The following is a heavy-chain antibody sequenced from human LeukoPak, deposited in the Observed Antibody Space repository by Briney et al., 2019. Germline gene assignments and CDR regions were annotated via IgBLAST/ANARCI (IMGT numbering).Heavy chain of an antibody. Sequence: GGSLRLSCVASGFTFSSYSMNWVRQAPGKGPEWVSYINSSSTTIYYADSVKGRFTISRDNVQNSLYLQMNSLRAEDTAVYYCARDPDRGGGFDYWGQGTLVTASS. CDR3: ARDPDRGGGFDY. J-gene: IGHJ4*02. D-gene: IGHD2-15*01. CDR2: INSSSTTI. CDR1: GFTFSSYS. V-gene: IGHV3-48*01.